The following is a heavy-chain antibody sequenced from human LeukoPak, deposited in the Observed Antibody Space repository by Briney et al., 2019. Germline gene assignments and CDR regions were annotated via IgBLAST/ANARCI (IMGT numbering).Heavy chain of an antibody. CDR1: GFTFSSYA. D-gene: IGHD3-10*01. Sequence: GGSLRLSCAASGFTFSSYAMHWVRQAPGKGLEWVAIISHDGSNKYYADSVKGRFTISRDNSKNTLYLQMNSLGAEDTAVYYCAREYLYYYGSGYNWGQGTMVTVSS. CDR2: ISHDGSNK. J-gene: IGHJ3*02. CDR3: AREYLYYYGSGYN. V-gene: IGHV3-30*04.